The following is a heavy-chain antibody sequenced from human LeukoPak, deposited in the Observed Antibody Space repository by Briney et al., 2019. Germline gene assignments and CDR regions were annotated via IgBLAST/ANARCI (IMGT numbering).Heavy chain of an antibody. V-gene: IGHV3-74*01. D-gene: IGHD3-9*01. CDR3: ARGHVTGSDRHWDY. CDR2: IIGDGNSI. CDR1: DFSFRSHW. J-gene: IGHJ4*02. Sequence: PGGSLRLSCATSDFSFRSHWMHWVRQAPGKGLGWVSRIIGDGNSISYADSVKGRFTISRDNAKNTLYLQMNSLRVEDTAVYYCARGHVTGSDRHWDYWGQGVLVTVSS.